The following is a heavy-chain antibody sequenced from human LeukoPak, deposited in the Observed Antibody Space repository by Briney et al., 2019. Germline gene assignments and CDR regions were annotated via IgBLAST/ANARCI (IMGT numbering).Heavy chain of an antibody. D-gene: IGHD3-9*01. J-gene: IGHJ5*02. CDR1: GGSFSGYY. CDR3: ARSVRGLTGYYNWFDP. CDR2: INHSGST. V-gene: IGHV4-34*01. Sequence: SETLSLTCAVYGGSFSGYYWSWIRQPPGKGLEWTGEINHSGSTNYNPSLKSRVTISVDTSKNQFSLKLSSVTAADTAVYYCARSVRGLTGYYNWFDPWGQGTLVTVSS.